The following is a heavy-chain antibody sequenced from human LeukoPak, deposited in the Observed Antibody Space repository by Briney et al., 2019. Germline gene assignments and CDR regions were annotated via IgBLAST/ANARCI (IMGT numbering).Heavy chain of an antibody. V-gene: IGHV4-4*07. J-gene: IGHJ4*02. Sequence: PSETLSLTCTVSGGSISGYYWSWIRQPAGKGLEWIGRIYTSGSTNYNPSLKSRVTMSVDTSKNQFSLKLSSVTAADTAVYYCASTAAAVAFDYWGQGTPVTVSS. D-gene: IGHD6-13*01. CDR1: GGSISGYY. CDR3: ASTAAAVAFDY. CDR2: IYTSGST.